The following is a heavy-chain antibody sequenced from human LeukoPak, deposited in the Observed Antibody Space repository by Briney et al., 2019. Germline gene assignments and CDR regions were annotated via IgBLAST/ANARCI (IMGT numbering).Heavy chain of an antibody. D-gene: IGHD3-10*01. CDR2: IKQDGSEK. CDR1: GFTLSRHW. J-gene: IGHJ6*02. Sequence: PGGSLRLSCAVSGFTLSRHWMSWVRQAPGKGLEWLANIKQDGSEKYYGDSVEGRFTIARDNAKNSLYLQMNSLRAEDTAVYYCARSYYGSRTSYGMDVWGQGTTVTVSS. V-gene: IGHV3-7*01. CDR3: ARSYYGSRTSYGMDV.